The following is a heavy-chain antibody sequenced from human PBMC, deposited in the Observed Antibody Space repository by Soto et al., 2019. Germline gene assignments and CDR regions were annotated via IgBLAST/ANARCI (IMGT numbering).Heavy chain of an antibody. D-gene: IGHD3-10*01. Sequence: SETLSLTCAVSGGSISSSNWWSWVRQPPGKGLEWIGEIYHSGSTNYNPSLKSRVTISVDKSKNQFSLKLSSVTAADTAVYYCERDPYYYGSGSYLVGMDVWGQGTTVTVS. CDR3: ERDPYYYGSGSYLVGMDV. V-gene: IGHV4-4*02. CDR2: IYHSGST. CDR1: GGSISSSNW. J-gene: IGHJ6*02.